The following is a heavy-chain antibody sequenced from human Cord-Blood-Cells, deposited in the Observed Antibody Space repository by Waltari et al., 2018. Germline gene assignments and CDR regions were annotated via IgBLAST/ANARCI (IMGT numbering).Heavy chain of an antibody. V-gene: IGHV2-26*01. CDR2: IFSNDEK. Sequence: QVTLKESGPVLVKPTETLTLTCTVSGFSLSNARMGVRWIRQPTGKALEWLAHIFSNDEKSYSTSLKIRLTISKDTSKSQVVLTMTNMDPVDTATYYCARRITIFGVVPYFDYWGQGTLVTVSS. CDR1: GFSLSNARMG. J-gene: IGHJ4*02. D-gene: IGHD3-3*01. CDR3: ARRITIFGVVPYFDY.